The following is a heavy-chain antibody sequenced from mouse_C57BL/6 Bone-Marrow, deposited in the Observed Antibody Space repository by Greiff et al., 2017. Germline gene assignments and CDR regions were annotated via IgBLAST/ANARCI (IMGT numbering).Heavy chain of an antibody. Sequence: QVQLQQSGAELVRPGASVKLSCKASGYTFTDYYINWVKQRPGQGLEWIARIYPGRGNTYYNEKFKGKATLTAEKSSSTAYMQLSSLTSEDSAVYFCAREGSSGFWFAYWGQGTLVTVTA. CDR3: AREGSSGFWFAY. CDR1: GYTFTDYY. D-gene: IGHD3-2*02. CDR2: IYPGRGNT. J-gene: IGHJ3*01. V-gene: IGHV1-76*01.